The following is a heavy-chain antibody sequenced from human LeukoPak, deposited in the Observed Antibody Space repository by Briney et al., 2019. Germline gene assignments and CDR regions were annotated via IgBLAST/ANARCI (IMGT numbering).Heavy chain of an antibody. CDR2: IIPIFGTA. CDR3: ARNGVGRGWELRYAFDI. V-gene: IGHV1-69*05. CDR1: GGTFSSYA. J-gene: IGHJ3*02. D-gene: IGHD1-26*01. Sequence: ASVKVSCKASGGTFSSYAISWVRQAPGQGLEWMGGIIPIFGTANYAQKFQGRVTITTDESTGTAYMELSSLRSEDTAVYYCARNGVGRGWELRYAFDIWGQGTMVTVSS.